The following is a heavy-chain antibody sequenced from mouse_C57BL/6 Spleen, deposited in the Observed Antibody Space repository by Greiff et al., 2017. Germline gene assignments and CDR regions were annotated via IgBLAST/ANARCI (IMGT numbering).Heavy chain of an antibody. Sequence: EVMLVESGGGLVQPGGSLKLSCAASGFTFSDYGMAWVRQAPRKGPEWVAFSSNLAYSIYYADTVTGRFNISRENAKNTLYLEMSSLRSEDTAMYYCARHLGYFDVWGTGTTVTVSS. CDR1: GFTFSDYG. J-gene: IGHJ1*03. CDR2: SSNLAYSI. V-gene: IGHV5-15*04. CDR3: ARHLGYFDV.